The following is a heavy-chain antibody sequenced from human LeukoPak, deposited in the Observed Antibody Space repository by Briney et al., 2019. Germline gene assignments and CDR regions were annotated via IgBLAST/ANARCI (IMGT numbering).Heavy chain of an antibody. J-gene: IGHJ4*02. CDR3: ARGTYCSSTSCYPLFDY. CDR2: INPNSGGT. Sequence: ASVKVSCKASGYTLTGYYMHWVRQAPGQGLEWMGWINPNSGGTNYAQKFQGRVTITRDTSISTAYMELSSLRSDDTAVYYCARGTYCSSTSCYPLFDYWGQGTLVTVSS. D-gene: IGHD2-2*01. CDR1: GYTLTGYY. V-gene: IGHV1-2*02.